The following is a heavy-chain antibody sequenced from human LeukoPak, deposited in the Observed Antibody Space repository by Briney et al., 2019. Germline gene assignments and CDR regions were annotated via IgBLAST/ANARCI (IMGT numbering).Heavy chain of an antibody. CDR3: ARVWGKDSGSYLGY. CDR1: GGSFSGYY. D-gene: IGHD1-26*01. Sequence: PSETLSLTCAVYGGSFSGYYWTWIRQPPGKGLEWIGEIEHTGSTNYNPSLKSRVSISVDTSKNQFSLRLSSVTAADTAVYYCARVWGKDSGSYLGYWGQGTLATVSS. CDR2: IEHTGST. V-gene: IGHV4-34*01. J-gene: IGHJ4*02.